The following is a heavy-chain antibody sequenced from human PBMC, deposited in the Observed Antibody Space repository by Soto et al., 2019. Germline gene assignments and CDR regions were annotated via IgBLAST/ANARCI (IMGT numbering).Heavy chain of an antibody. J-gene: IGHJ6*02. Sequence: QVQLVESGGGVVQPGRSLRLSCAASGFTFNSYGMHWVRQGPGNGLEWVAFISYDSTKTYYADSVKGRFTISRDNSNSALYVQMNSLTGEDTAVYYCARTRSAWSDFHYSSLDVWGQGTTVTVS. CDR3: ARTRSAWSDFHYSSLDV. CDR2: ISYDSTKT. V-gene: IGHV3-30*03. CDR1: GFTFNSYG. D-gene: IGHD2-15*01.